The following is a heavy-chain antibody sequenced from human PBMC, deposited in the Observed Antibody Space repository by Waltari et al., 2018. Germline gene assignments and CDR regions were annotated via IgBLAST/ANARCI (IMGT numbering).Heavy chain of an antibody. J-gene: IGHJ3*02. CDR3: ARVGLVRPVRRGFDI. V-gene: IGHV4-34*01. Sequence: QVQLQQWGAGLLKPSETLSLTCAVYGGSFSGYYWSWIRQPPGKGLEWIGEINHSGSTNYNPSLKSRVTISVDTSKNQFSLKLSSVTAADTAVYYCARVGLVRPVRRGFDIWGQGTMVIVSS. CDR1: GGSFSGYY. CDR2: INHSGST. D-gene: IGHD3-10*01.